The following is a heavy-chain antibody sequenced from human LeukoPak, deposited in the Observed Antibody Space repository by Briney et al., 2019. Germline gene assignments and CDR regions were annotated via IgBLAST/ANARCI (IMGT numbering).Heavy chain of an antibody. CDR1: GGSISSGSYY. CDR2: IYTSGST. Sequence: PSETLSLTCTVSGGSISSGSYYWSWIRQPAGKGLEWIGRIYTSGSTNYNPSLKSRVTISVDTSKNQFSLKLSSVTAADTAMYYCARSIVGAYYFDYWGQGTLVTVSS. D-gene: IGHD1-26*01. V-gene: IGHV4-61*02. J-gene: IGHJ4*02. CDR3: ARSIVGAYYFDY.